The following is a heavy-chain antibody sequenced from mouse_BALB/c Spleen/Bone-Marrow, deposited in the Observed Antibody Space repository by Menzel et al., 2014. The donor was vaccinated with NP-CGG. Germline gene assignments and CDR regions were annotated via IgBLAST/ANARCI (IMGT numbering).Heavy chain of an antibody. D-gene: IGHD1-1*01. V-gene: IGHV4-1*02. J-gene: IGHJ1*01. CDR2: INPESSTI. Sequence: EVKLLESGGGLVQPGGSLKLSCAASGFDFSRYWMSWVRQGPGKGLEWIGEINPESSTINYTPSLKDKFIISRDNAKNTLFLQMTKVRSEDTALYYCARLNYYGNLFVWGAGTTVTVSS. CDR3: ARLNYYGNLFV. CDR1: GFDFSRYW.